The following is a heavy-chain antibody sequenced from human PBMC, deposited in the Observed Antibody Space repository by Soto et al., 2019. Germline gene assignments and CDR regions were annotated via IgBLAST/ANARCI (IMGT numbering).Heavy chain of an antibody. D-gene: IGHD3-22*01. CDR3: ARDRGYYDSGGYYGKYYYYGMDV. J-gene: IGHJ6*02. Sequence: GGSLRLSCAASGFTFSSYSMNWVRQSPGNGLEWVSYISSSSSTIYYADSVKGRFTISRDNAKNSLYLQMNSLRDEDTAVYYCARDRGYYDSGGYYGKYYYYGMDVWGQGTTVTVSS. CDR2: ISSSSSTI. V-gene: IGHV3-48*02. CDR1: GFTFSSYS.